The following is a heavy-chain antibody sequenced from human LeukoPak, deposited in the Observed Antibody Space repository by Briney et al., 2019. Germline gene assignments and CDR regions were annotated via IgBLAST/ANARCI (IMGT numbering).Heavy chain of an antibody. J-gene: IGHJ3*02. CDR2: INPSGGST. Sequence: ASVKVSCKASGYTFTSYYMHWVRQAPGQGLEWMGIINPSGGSTSYAQKFQGRVTMTRDTSTSTVYMVLSSLRSEDTAVYYCARGLYYYDSSGYYPNDAFDIWGQGTMVTVSS. CDR3: ARGLYYYDSSGYYPNDAFDI. CDR1: GYTFTSYY. D-gene: IGHD3-22*01. V-gene: IGHV1-46*01.